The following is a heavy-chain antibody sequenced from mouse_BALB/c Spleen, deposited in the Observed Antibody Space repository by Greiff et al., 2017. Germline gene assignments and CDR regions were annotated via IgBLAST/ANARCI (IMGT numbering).Heavy chain of an antibody. V-gene: IGHV1S137*01. D-gene: IGHD2-1*01. Sequence: QVQLQQSGAELVRPGVSVKISCKGSGYTFTDYAMHWVKQSPAQSLEWIGVISTYYGDASYNQKFKGKATLTVDKSSSTAYMELARLTSEDSAVYYCARRYYGNYEYFDVWGEGTTVTVSS. CDR2: ISTYYGDA. CDR1: GYTFTDYA. CDR3: ARRYYGNYEYFDV. J-gene: IGHJ1*01.